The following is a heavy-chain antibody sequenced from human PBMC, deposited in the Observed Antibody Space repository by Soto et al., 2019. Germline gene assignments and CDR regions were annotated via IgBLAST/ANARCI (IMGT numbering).Heavy chain of an antibody. CDR1: GFTFGGYA. CDR2: ISYDGSNK. Sequence: GGSLILSCAASGFTFGGYAMHWVRQAPGKGLEWVAVISYDGSNKYYADSVKGRFTISRDNSKNTLYLQMNSLRAEDTAVYYCARDMAGIAAAGTNYYYYGMDVWGQGTTVTV. D-gene: IGHD6-13*01. J-gene: IGHJ6*02. V-gene: IGHV3-30-3*01. CDR3: ARDMAGIAAAGTNYYYYGMDV.